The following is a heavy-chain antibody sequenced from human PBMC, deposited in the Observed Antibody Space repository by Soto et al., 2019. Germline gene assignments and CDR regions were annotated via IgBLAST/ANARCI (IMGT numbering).Heavy chain of an antibody. V-gene: IGHV3-66*01. D-gene: IGHD3-3*01. CDR1: GFTVSSNY. Sequence: EVQLGESGGGLVQPGGSLRLSCAASGFTVSSNYMSWVRQAPGKGLEWVSVIYSGGSTYYADSVKGRFTISRDNSKNTLYLQMNSLRAEDTAVYYCANSPLRFLPSGLDMDFWGKGTTLTVAS. CDR3: ANSPLRFLPSGLDMDF. J-gene: IGHJ6*03. CDR2: IYSGGST.